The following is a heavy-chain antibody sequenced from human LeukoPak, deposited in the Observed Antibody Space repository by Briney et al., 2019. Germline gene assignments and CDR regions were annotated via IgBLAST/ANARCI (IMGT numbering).Heavy chain of an antibody. D-gene: IGHD3-10*01. CDR2: IYYSGST. J-gene: IGHJ4*02. CDR1: GGSISSGGYY. CDR3: ARGGSGSLFDY. Sequence: SETLSLTCTVSGGSISSGGYYWSWIRQHPGKGLEWIGYIYYSGSTYYNPSLKSRVTMSVDTSKNQFSLKLSSVTAADTAVYYCARGGSGSLFDYWGQGTLVTVSS. V-gene: IGHV4-31*03.